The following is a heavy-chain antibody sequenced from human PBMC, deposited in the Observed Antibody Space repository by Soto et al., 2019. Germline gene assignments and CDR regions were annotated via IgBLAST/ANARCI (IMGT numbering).Heavy chain of an antibody. J-gene: IGHJ6*02. CDR1: GFTFSSYG. CDR2: ISYDGSNK. D-gene: IGHD3-10*01. CDR3: AKDPMFGFGELLSPDYYYYGMDV. Sequence: GGSLRLSCAASGFTFSSYGMHWVRQAPGKGLEWVAVISYDGSNKYYADSVKGRFTISRDNSKNTLYLQMNSLRAEDTAVYYCAKDPMFGFGELLSPDYYYYGMDVWGQGTTVTVSS. V-gene: IGHV3-30*18.